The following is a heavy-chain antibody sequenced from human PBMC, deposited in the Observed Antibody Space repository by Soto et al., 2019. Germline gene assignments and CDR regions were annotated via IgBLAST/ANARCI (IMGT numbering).Heavy chain of an antibody. V-gene: IGHV4-59*01. CDR3: ARRYAGNFDY. Sequence: QVRLQESGPGLVKPSETLSLTCTVSGGSISSYYWSWIRQPPGKGLEWIGYIYYSGSTNYNPSLXSXXXLXXDTSKNQCSLKLSSVTAADPAVYYCARRYAGNFDYWGQGTLVTVSS. CDR1: GGSISSYY. CDR2: IYYSGST. J-gene: IGHJ4*02. D-gene: IGHD2-8*01.